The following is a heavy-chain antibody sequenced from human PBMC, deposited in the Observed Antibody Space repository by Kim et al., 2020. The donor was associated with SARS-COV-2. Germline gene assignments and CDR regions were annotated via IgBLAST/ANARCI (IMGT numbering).Heavy chain of an antibody. D-gene: IGHD2-8*02. Sequence: ASVKVSCKASGYTFTSYYMHWVRQAPGQGLEWMGIINPSGGSTSYAQKFQGRVTMTRDTSTSTVYMELSCLRSEDTAVYYCARAPWSYGMDVWGQGTTVTVSS. CDR3: ARAPWSYGMDV. V-gene: IGHV1-46*01. J-gene: IGHJ6*02. CDR2: INPSGGST. CDR1: GYTFTSYY.